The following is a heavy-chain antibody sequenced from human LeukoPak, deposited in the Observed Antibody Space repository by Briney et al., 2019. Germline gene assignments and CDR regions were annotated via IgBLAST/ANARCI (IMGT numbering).Heavy chain of an antibody. V-gene: IGHV4-34*01. CDR1: GGSFSGYY. Sequence: SETLSLTCAIYGGSFSGYYWSWIRQPPGKGLEWIGEINHSGSTNYNPSLKSRVTISVDTSKNQFSLRLSSVTAADTAVYYCARGKKLVRTKHALDPWGQGTLVTVSS. J-gene: IGHJ5*02. CDR3: ARGKKLVRTKHALDP. CDR2: INHSGST. D-gene: IGHD6-6*01.